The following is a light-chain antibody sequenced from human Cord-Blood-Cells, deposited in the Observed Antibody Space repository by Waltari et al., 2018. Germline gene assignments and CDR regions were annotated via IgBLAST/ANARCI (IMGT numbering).Light chain of an antibody. CDR3: CSYAGSVV. CDR1: SRDVGSYNL. CDR2: EGS. V-gene: IGLV2-23*01. Sequence: QSALPQPASVSGSPGQSITISCTGTSRDVGSYNLVSWYQQHPGKAPKPMIYEGSKRPSGVSNRFSGSKSGNTASLTISGLQAEDEADYYCCSYAGSVVFGGGTKLTVL. J-gene: IGLJ2*01.